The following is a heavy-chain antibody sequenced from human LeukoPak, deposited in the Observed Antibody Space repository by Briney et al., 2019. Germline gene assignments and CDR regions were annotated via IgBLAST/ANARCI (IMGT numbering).Heavy chain of an antibody. J-gene: IGHJ4*02. CDR1: GFTFSSYA. Sequence: GGSLRLSCAASGFTFSSYAMHWVRQAPGKGLEYVSAISSNGGSTYYANSVKGRFTISRDNSKNTLYLQMGSLRAEDTAVYYCAREERAGLDYWGQGTLVTVSS. CDR3: AREERAGLDY. D-gene: IGHD6-25*01. CDR2: ISSNGGST. V-gene: IGHV3-64*01.